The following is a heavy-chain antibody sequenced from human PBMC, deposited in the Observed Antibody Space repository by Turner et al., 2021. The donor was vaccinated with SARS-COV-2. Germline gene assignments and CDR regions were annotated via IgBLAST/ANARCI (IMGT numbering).Heavy chain of an antibody. CDR3: AKDLRGITYYYGSGTYEVIDY. J-gene: IGHJ4*02. CDR2: ISGSGGGT. V-gene: IGHV3-23*01. Sequence: EVQLLESGGGLVQPGGSLRLSCAASGFTFSSYARNWVRQAPGKGLECVSVISGSGGGTHYADSVKGRFTISRDNSKNTLYLQMDSLRAEDTAVYYCAKDLRGITYYYGSGTYEVIDYWGQGTLVTVSS. CDR1: GFTFSSYA. D-gene: IGHD3-10*01.